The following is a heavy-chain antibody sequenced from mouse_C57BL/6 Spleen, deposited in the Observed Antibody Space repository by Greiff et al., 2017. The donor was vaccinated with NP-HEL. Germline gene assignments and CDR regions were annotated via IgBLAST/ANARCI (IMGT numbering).Heavy chain of an antibody. CDR3: AREESYSHQAWFAY. CDR1: GYTFTSYT. J-gene: IGHJ3*01. CDR2: INPSSGDT. D-gene: IGHD2-12*01. Sequence: QVQLQQSGAELARPGASVKMSCKASGYTFTSYTMHWVKQRPGQGLEWIGYINPSSGDTKYNQKFKDKATLTADKSSSTAYMQLSSLTSEDSAVDYCAREESYSHQAWFAYWGQGTLVTVSA. V-gene: IGHV1-4*01.